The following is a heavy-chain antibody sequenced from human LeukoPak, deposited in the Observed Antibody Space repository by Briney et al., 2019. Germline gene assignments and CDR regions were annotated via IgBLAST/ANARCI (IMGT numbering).Heavy chain of an antibody. J-gene: IGHJ4*02. CDR1: GYTFTGHY. D-gene: IGHD6-19*01. Sequence: ASVKVSCKASGYTFTGHYIHWVRQAPGQXLEWMGFINPNSGGTNYAQKFQGRVTMTRDTSITTAYMELRRVTSDDTAVYYCARVGHTSGWDFDYWGQGTLVTVSS. CDR3: ARVGHTSGWDFDY. V-gene: IGHV1-2*02. CDR2: INPNSGGT.